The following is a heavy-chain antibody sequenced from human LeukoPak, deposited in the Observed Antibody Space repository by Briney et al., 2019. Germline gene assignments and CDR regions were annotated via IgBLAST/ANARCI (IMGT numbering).Heavy chain of an antibody. J-gene: IGHJ4*02. Sequence: GGSLRLSCAASGFSFSDAWMTWVRQAPGKGLEWVGRIKSKTAGGTTDYAAPVKGRFTISRDDSKSTLYLQMNSLKAEDTAMYYCTSIYYWGQGTLVTVS. V-gene: IGHV3-15*01. CDR2: IKSKTAGGTT. CDR1: GFSFSDAW. CDR3: TSIYY.